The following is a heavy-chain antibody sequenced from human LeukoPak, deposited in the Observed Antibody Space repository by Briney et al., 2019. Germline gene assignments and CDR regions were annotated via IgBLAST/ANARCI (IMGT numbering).Heavy chain of an antibody. CDR2: IYHSGST. V-gene: IGHV4-38-2*02. CDR1: GGSISSYY. D-gene: IGHD2-2*01. J-gene: IGHJ3*02. Sequence: SETLSLTCTVSGGSISSYYWGWIRQPPGKGLEWIGSIYHSGSTYYNPSLKSRVTISVDTSKNQFSLKLSSVTAADTAVYYCARLYCSSTSCYRNDAFDIWGQGTMVTVSS. CDR3: ARLYCSSTSCYRNDAFDI.